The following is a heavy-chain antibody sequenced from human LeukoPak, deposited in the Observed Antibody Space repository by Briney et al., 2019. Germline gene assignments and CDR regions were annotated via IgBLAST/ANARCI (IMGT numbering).Heavy chain of an antibody. CDR3: AKLRTAMVYYFDY. Sequence: GGSLRLSCAASGLTFSSYAMSWVRQAPGKGLEWVSAISGSGGSTYYADSVKGRFTISRDNSKNTLYLQMNSLRAEDTAVYYCAKLRTAMVYYFDYWGQGTLVTVSS. V-gene: IGHV3-23*01. D-gene: IGHD2-21*02. CDR2: ISGSGGST. CDR1: GLTFSSYA. J-gene: IGHJ4*02.